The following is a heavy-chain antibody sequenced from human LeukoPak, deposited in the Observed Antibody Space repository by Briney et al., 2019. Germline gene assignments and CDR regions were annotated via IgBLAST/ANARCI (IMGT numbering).Heavy chain of an antibody. J-gene: IGHJ4*02. CDR3: ARRAGEYSHPYDY. CDR1: GFTFSSYW. Sequence: GGSLRLSCAASGFTFSSYWMSWVRQAPGKGLEWVSFIYSGGNTHYSDSVTGRFTISRDNSKNTLYLQMNSLRAEDTAIYYCARRAGEYSHPYDYWGQGTLVTVSS. D-gene: IGHD2-15*01. V-gene: IGHV3-53*01. CDR2: IYSGGNT.